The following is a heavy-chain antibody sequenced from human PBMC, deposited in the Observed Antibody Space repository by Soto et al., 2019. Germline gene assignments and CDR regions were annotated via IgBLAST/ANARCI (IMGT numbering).Heavy chain of an antibody. J-gene: IGHJ6*02. V-gene: IGHV1-8*01. CDR2: MNPNSGNT. D-gene: IGHD6-13*01. CDR3: AREGSSSLDYYYYGMDV. CDR1: GYTFTSYD. Sequence: GASVKVSCKASGYTFTSYDINWVRQATGQGLERMGWMNPNSGNTGYAQKFQGRVTMTRNTSISTAYMELSSLRSEDTAVYYCAREGSSSLDYYYYGMDVSGQGTTVTVSS.